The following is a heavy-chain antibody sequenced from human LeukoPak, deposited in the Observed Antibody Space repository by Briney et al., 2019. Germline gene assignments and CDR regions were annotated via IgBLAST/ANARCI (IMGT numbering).Heavy chain of an antibody. J-gene: IGHJ4*02. V-gene: IGHV6-1*01. CDR2: TYYRSKWYN. Sequence: SQTLSLTCAISGDSVSSNSAAWNWIRQSPSRGLEWLGRTYYRSKWYNDYAVSVKSRITINPDTSKNQFSLKLSSVTAADTAVYYCASAPLGGSSSWYAPLDYWGQGTLVTVSS. CDR3: ASAPLGGSSSWYAPLDY. D-gene: IGHD6-13*01. CDR1: GDSVSSNSAA.